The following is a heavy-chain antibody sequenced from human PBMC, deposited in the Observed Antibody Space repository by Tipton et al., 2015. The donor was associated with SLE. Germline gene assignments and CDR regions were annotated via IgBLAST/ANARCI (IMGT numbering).Heavy chain of an antibody. V-gene: IGHV4-39*07. D-gene: IGHD6-13*01. Sequence: TLSLTCTVSGGSISSSSYYWGWIRQPPGKGLEWIGSIYYSGSTYYNPSLKSRVTISVDTSKNQFSLKLSSVTAADTAVYYCARDLSSWDHYFDYWGQGTLVTVSS. CDR1: GGSISSSSYY. CDR2: IYYSGST. J-gene: IGHJ4*02. CDR3: ARDLSSWDHYFDY.